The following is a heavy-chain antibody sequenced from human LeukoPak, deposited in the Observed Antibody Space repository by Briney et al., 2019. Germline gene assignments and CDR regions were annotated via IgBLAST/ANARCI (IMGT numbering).Heavy chain of an antibody. V-gene: IGHV7-4-1*02. D-gene: IGHD6-19*01. CDR1: GGTFSSYA. J-gene: IGHJ4*02. Sequence: ASVKVSCKASGGTFSSYAISWVRQAPGQGLEWMGWINTNTGNPTYAQGFTGRFVFSLDTSVSTAYLQISSLKAEDTAVYYCARGFHSSGWTTIDYWGQGTLVTVSS. CDR2: INTNTGNP. CDR3: ARGFHSSGWTTIDY.